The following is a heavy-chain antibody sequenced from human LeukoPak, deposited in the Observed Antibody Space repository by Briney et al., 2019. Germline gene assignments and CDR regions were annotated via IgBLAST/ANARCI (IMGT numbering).Heavy chain of an antibody. Sequence: GASVKVSCKVSGYTLTELSMHWVRQAPGKGLEWMGGFDPEDGETIYAQKFQGRVTMTEGTSTDTAYMELSSLRSEDTAVYYCATVSSGWYVNDYWGQGTLVTVSS. J-gene: IGHJ4*02. V-gene: IGHV1-24*01. CDR3: ATVSSGWYVNDY. D-gene: IGHD6-19*01. CDR2: FDPEDGET. CDR1: GYTLTELS.